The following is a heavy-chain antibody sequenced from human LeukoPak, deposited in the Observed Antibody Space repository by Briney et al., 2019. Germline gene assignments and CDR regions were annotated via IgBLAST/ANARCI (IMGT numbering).Heavy chain of an antibody. CDR1: GYTFSDHG. J-gene: IGHJ3*02. Sequence: ASVKVSCKASGYTFSDHGVSWVRQAPGQGLEWMAWISAYNGHRKYAQNLQGRVSMTTDTSTNTAYMELRSLKSDDTAVYYCARTGSRYDSSGHLCAFDIWGQGTMVTVSS. V-gene: IGHV1-18*01. D-gene: IGHD3-22*01. CDR2: ISAYNGHR. CDR3: ARTGSRYDSSGHLCAFDI.